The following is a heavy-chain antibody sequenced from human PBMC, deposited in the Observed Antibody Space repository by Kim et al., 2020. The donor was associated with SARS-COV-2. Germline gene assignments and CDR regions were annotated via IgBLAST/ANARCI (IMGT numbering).Heavy chain of an antibody. D-gene: IGHD5-18*01. Sequence: GGSLRLSCAASGFTFSNAWMSWVRQAPGKGLEWVGPIKRKNDGGITDYAAPVKGRFRNSRNDSKNTLYLQMNSLKTEDTAVYYCTTQIEGRGDNLGYVSWYDSWGQGTLVSVSS. V-gene: IGHV3-15*01. CDR1: GFTFSNAW. CDR2: IKRKNDGGIT. CDR3: TTQIEGRGDNLGYVSWYDS. J-gene: IGHJ5*01.